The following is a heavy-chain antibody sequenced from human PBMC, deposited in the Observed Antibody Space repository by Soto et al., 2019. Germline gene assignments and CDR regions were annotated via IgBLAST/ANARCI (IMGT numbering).Heavy chain of an antibody. J-gene: IGHJ4*02. CDR3: ALKVVTYFDN. CDR2: IDPSGGTT. Sequence: ASVKVSCKASGYTFTTSYIHWVRQAPGQGLEWMGIIDPSGGTTYSAQKFQGRLTMTSDTSTSTIYMDLNSLTSEDTAVYYCALKVVTYFDNWGQGTLVTVSS. CDR1: GYTFTTSY. V-gene: IGHV1-46*01. D-gene: IGHD3-22*01.